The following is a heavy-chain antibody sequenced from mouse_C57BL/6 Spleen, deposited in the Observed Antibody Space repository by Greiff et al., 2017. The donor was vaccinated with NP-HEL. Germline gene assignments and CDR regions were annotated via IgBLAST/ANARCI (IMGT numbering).Heavy chain of an antibody. CDR1: GFNIKDDY. D-gene: IGHD5-1-1*01. V-gene: IGHV14-4*01. CDR3: TTAYTSWFAY. CDR2: IDPENGDT. Sequence: EVQLQQSGAELVRPGASVKLSCTASGFNIKDDYMHWVKQRPEQGLEWIGWIDPENGDTEYASKFQGKATITADTSYNTAYLQLSSLTSEATAVYYCTTAYTSWFAYWGQGTLVTVSA. J-gene: IGHJ3*01.